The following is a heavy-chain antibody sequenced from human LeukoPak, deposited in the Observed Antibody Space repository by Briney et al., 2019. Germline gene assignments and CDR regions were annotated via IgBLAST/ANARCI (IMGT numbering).Heavy chain of an antibody. J-gene: IGHJ4*02. Sequence: ASVKVSCKASGYSFSRYGISWVRQAPGQGLEWMGWITSYNGNTDYAQSFQGRVTMTTDTFTSTAYMELTSLTSDDTAVYYCARAGATVTSHFDYWGQGTLAIVSS. D-gene: IGHD4-11*01. CDR3: ARAGATVTSHFDY. CDR2: ITSYNGNT. CDR1: GYSFSRYG. V-gene: IGHV1-18*01.